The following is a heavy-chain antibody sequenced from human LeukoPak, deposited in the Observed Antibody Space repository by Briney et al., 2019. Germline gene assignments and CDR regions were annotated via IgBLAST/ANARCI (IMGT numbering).Heavy chain of an antibody. CDR2: IQYDGSNK. Sequence: GGSLRLSCAAFGFTFRSYGMHWVRQAPGKGLEWMAFIQYDGSNKYYADSVKGRFTIFRDNSKNTLDLQMDSLRPEDTAVYYCARWIGAAGIEYHYYMDVWGRGTTVTVSS. V-gene: IGHV3-30*02. D-gene: IGHD6-13*01. CDR1: GFTFRSYG. J-gene: IGHJ6*03. CDR3: ARWIGAAGIEYHYYMDV.